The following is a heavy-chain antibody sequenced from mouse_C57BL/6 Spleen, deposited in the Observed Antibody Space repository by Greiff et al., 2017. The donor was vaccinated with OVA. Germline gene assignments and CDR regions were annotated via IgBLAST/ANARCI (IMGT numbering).Heavy chain of an antibody. V-gene: IGHV1-82*01. J-gene: IGHJ4*01. D-gene: IGHD2-4*01. CDR3: ARYDYDRYAMDY. CDR2: IYPGDGDT. Sequence: QVQLQQSGPELVKPGASVKISCKASGYAFSSSWMNWVKQRPGTGLEWIGRIYPGDGDTNYNGKFKGKATLTADKSSRAAYMQLSRLTSEDSAVYFGARYDYDRYAMDYWGQGTSVSVSS. CDR1: GYAFSSSW.